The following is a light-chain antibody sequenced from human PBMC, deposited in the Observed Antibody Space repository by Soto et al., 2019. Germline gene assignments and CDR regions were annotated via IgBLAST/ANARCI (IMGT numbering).Light chain of an antibody. CDR1: QSISSW. CDR3: QQYNSYLWT. CDR2: KAS. V-gene: IGKV1-5*03. Sequence: DIQMTHSPSTLSASVGDRVTITCRASQSISSWLAWYQQKPGKAPKLLIYKASSLESGVPSRFSGSGSGTEFTLTISSLQPDDFATYYCQQYNSYLWTFGQGTKVDI. J-gene: IGKJ1*01.